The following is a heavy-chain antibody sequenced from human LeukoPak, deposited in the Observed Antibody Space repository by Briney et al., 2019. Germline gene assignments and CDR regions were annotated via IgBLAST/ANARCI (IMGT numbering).Heavy chain of an antibody. CDR1: GGSISSSSYY. D-gene: IGHD4-11*01. V-gene: IGHV4-39*01. Sequence: SETLSLTCTVSGGSISSSSYYWGWIRQPPGKGLEWIGSIYYSGSTYYNPSLKSRVTISVDTSKNQFSLKLSSVTAADTAVYYCARQTYSIDWFDPWGQGTLVTVSS. CDR3: ARQTYSIDWFDP. CDR2: IYYSGST. J-gene: IGHJ5*02.